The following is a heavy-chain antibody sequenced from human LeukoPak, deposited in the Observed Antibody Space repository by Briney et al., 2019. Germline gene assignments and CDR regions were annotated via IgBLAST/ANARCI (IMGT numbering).Heavy chain of an antibody. D-gene: IGHD3-10*01. CDR1: GFTFSSYE. CDR3: ARGYYGSGNYAWYFDL. Sequence: GGSLRLSCAASGFTFSSYEMNWVRQAPGKGLEWVSYISSSGSTIYYADSVKGRFTISRDNAKNSLYLQMNSLRAEDTAVYYCARGYYGSGNYAWYFDLWGRGTLVTVSS. CDR2: ISSSGSTI. J-gene: IGHJ2*01. V-gene: IGHV3-48*03.